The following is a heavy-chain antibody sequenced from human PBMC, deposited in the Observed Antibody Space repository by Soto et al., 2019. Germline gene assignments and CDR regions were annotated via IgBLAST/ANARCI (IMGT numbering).Heavy chain of an antibody. CDR2: IYWNDGK. V-gene: IGHV2-5*01. D-gene: IGHD3-16*01. CDR1: GFSLRTTGVV. Sequence: QITLKESGPTLVEPTQTLTLTCTYSGFSLRTTGVVVGWLRKPPGKAREWLGIIYWNDGKRYSPSLKNRFTLTRDISKSQVVLTRTNMDPVDTATYYCAHTWGLPFDYWGQGTLVIVSS. CDR3: AHTWGLPFDY. J-gene: IGHJ4*02.